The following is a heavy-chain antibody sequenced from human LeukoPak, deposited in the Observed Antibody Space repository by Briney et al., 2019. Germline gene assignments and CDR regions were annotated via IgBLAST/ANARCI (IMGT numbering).Heavy chain of an antibody. CDR2: MNPNSGNT. V-gene: IGHV1-8*01. J-gene: IGHJ4*02. CDR3: ARGYGGNS. D-gene: IGHD4-23*01. CDR1: GYTFTSYD. Sequence: ASVKVSCKASGYTFTSYDINWVRQATGQGLEWMGWMNPNSGNTDYAQKLQGRVTMTTDTSTSTAYMELRSLRSDDTAVYYCARGYGGNSWGQGTLVTVSS.